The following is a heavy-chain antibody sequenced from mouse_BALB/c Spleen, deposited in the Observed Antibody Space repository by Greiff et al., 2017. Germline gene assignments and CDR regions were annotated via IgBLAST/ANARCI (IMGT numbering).Heavy chain of an antibody. CDR3: ARPLFDY. V-gene: IGHV5-17*02. CDR1: GFTFSSFG. CDR2: ISSGSSTI. Sequence: EVKLMESGGGLVQPGGSRKLSCAASGFTFSSFGMHWVRQAPEKGLEWVAYISSGSSTIYYADTVKGRFTISRDNPKNTLFLQMTSLRSEDTAMYYCARPLFDYWGQGTTLTVSS. J-gene: IGHJ2*01.